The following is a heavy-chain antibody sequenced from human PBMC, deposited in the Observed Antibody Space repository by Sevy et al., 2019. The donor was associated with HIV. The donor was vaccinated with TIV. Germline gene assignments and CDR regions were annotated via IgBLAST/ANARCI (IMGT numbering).Heavy chain of an antibody. J-gene: IGHJ6*02. CDR3: ARGAYSSGNFYSHGVDV. Sequence: ASVKVSYKATGYTFTGYYLHWVRQAPGRGLEWMGWFTPNGGDTHCSQKFQGWVTMTSDTSISTAYMELDRLTSDDTAVYYCARGAYSSGNFYSHGVDVWVLGTTVTVSS. CDR2: FTPNGGDT. CDR1: GYTFTGYY. D-gene: IGHD5-18*01. V-gene: IGHV1-2*04.